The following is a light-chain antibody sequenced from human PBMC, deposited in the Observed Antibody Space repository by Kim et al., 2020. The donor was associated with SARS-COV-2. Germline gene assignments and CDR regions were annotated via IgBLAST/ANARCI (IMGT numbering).Light chain of an antibody. J-gene: IGKJ4*01. CDR2: GAS. CDR3: QQYYKWASVT. Sequence: EVVLTQSPATLSVSPGDRATLSCRASQSINTNLAWYQQKPGQAPRLLIFGASIRATGFPARFSGSGSGREFTLTISSLQSEDFAVYYCQQYYKWASVTFGGGTKVEIK. V-gene: IGKV3D-15*01. CDR1: QSINTN.